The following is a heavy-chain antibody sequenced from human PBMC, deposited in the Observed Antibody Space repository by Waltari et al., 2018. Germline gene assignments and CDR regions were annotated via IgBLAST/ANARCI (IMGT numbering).Heavy chain of an antibody. CDR1: GGSISSYY. Sequence: QVQLQESGPGLVKPSETLSLTCTGSGGSISSYYWSWIRQPPGKGLEWIGYIYYSGSTNYNPSLKSRVTISVDTSKNQFSLKLSSVTAADTAVYYCARGQRAFDYWGQGTLVTVSS. J-gene: IGHJ4*02. CDR3: ARGQRAFDY. CDR2: IYYSGST. V-gene: IGHV4-59*01.